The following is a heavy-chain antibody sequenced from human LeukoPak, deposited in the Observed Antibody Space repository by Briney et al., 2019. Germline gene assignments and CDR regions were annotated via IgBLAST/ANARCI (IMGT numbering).Heavy chain of an antibody. V-gene: IGHV5-51*01. J-gene: IGHJ4*02. Sequence: GESLKISCKGSGYSFTTYWIGWVRQMPAKGLEWMGIIYPGDSDTRYSPSFQGQVTISADKSISTAYLQWSSLKASDTAIYYCARQMGLVRQSSSDYWGQGTLVTVSS. CDR2: IYPGDSDT. CDR1: GYSFTTYW. D-gene: IGHD6-19*01. CDR3: ARQMGLVRQSSSDY.